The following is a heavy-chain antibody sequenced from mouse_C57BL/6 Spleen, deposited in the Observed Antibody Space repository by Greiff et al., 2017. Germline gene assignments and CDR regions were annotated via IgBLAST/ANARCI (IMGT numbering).Heavy chain of an antibody. D-gene: IGHD2-3*01. Sequence: DVKLVESGGGLVQPGGSMKLSCVASGFTFSNYWMNWVRQSPEKGLEWVAQIRLKSDNYETHYAESVKGRFTISRDDSKSSVYLQMDNLRAEDTGIYYCTRDGYFDYWGQGTTLTVSS. V-gene: IGHV6-3*01. CDR1: GFTFSNYW. J-gene: IGHJ2*01. CDR3: TRDGYFDY. CDR2: IRLKSDNYET.